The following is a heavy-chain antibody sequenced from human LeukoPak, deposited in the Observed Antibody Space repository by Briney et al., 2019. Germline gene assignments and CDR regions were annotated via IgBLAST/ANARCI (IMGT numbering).Heavy chain of an antibody. CDR2: INPSGGST. J-gene: IGHJ4*02. D-gene: IGHD6-6*01. CDR3: VRDDRAARPGDY. CDR1: GYTFTSYY. Sequence: ASVKVSCKASGYTFTSYYMHWVRQAPGQGLEWMGIINPSGGSTSYAQKFQGRVTMTRDTSTSTVYMELSSLRSEDTAVYYCVRDDRAARPGDYWGQGTLVTVSS. V-gene: IGHV1-46*01.